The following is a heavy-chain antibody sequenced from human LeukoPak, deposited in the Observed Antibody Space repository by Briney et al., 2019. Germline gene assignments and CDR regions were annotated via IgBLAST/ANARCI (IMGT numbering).Heavy chain of an antibody. CDR2: IYPGDSDI. V-gene: IGHV5-51*01. Sequence: HGESLKISCKGSGYSFPAYWIGWVRQMPGKGLEWMGIIYPGDSDIRYSPSFQGQVTISADKSINTAYLQWSSLKASDSAIYYCARRSRYSGGHYGLDVWGRGTTVTVSS. D-gene: IGHD6-19*01. J-gene: IGHJ6*02. CDR1: GYSFPAYW. CDR3: ARRSRYSGGHYGLDV.